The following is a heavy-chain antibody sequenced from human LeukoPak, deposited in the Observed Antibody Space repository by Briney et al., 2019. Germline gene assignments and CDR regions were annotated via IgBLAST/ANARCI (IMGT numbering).Heavy chain of an antibody. Sequence: PGGSLRLSCAASGFTFSSYWMHWVRQAPGKGLVWVSRINSDGSSTSYADSVKGRFTISRNNAKNTLYLQMNSLRAEDTAVYYCARGGRYSYASFDYWGQGTLVTVSS. CDR3: ARGGRYSYASFDY. CDR1: GFTFSSYW. CDR2: INSDGSST. J-gene: IGHJ4*02. V-gene: IGHV3-74*01. D-gene: IGHD5-18*01.